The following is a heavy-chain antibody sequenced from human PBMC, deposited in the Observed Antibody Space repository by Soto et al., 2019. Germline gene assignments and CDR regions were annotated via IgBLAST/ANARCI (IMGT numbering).Heavy chain of an antibody. CDR2: INPSDSST. D-gene: IGHD3-10*01. CDR1: GYSFTNYF. V-gene: IGHV1-46*01. CDR3: ARGYGSGTYYEH. J-gene: IGHJ4*02. Sequence: RASVKVSCKTSGYSFTNYFLHWVRQAPGQGLEWMGIINPSDSSTRYAQRIQGRVTMARDTSTGTVYMELSSLRSEDTAVYYCARGYGSGTYYEHWGQGTLVTVSS.